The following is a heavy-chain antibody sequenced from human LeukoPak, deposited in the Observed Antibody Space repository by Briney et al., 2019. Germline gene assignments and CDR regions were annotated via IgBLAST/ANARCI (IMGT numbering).Heavy chain of an antibody. CDR3: ARDAATGVFES. Sequence: SETLSLTCTVSGYSISSGYSYYWIRQLQGKGLEWIGHIYYSGSPSYNPSLKSRVAISMDTSHNHISLNITSVTDADTAVYYCARDAATGVFESWGQGTLVAVSS. CDR1: GYSISSGYSY. J-gene: IGHJ4*02. CDR2: IYYSGSP. V-gene: IGHV4-31*03. D-gene: IGHD1-14*01.